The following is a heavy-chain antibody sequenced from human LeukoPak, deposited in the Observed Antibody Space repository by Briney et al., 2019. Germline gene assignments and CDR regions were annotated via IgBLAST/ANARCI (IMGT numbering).Heavy chain of an antibody. CDR1: GFTVSSNY. D-gene: IGHD3-10*01. CDR3: ASPTMGLDAFDI. V-gene: IGHV3-66*01. Sequence: GSLRLSCAASGFTVSSNYMSWVRQAPGKGLEWVSVIYSGGSTYYADSVKGRFTISRDNSKNTLYLQMNSLRAEDTAVYYCASPTMGLDAFDIWGQGTTVTVSS. J-gene: IGHJ3*02. CDR2: IYSGGST.